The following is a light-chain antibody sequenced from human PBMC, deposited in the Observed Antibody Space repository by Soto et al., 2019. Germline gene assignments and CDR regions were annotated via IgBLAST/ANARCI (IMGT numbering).Light chain of an antibody. J-gene: IGLJ3*02. Sequence: QSALTQPRSVSGSPGQPVTISCTGTSSDGGAYNYVAWYQHHPGKAPKVMIYDVSERPSGVPDRFSGSKSDNKASLTISGLQAEDEADYYCCSYAGSYSWVFGGGTKLTVL. CDR3: CSYAGSYSWV. CDR2: DVS. CDR1: SSDGGAYNY. V-gene: IGLV2-11*01.